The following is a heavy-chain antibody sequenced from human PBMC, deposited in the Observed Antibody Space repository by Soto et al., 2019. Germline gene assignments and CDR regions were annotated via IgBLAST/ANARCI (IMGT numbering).Heavy chain of an antibody. D-gene: IGHD5-18*01. CDR2: INAGNSDT. J-gene: IGHJ4*02. CDR1: GYTFTTFA. CDR3: ARGYGTDY. Sequence: QVQLVKSGAEVKKPGASVRVSCKASGYTFTTFAMHWVRQTPGQRPEWMGWINAGNSDTRYSPKFQGRVTITRDTSASTAYMDLHRLTSEDTAVYYCARGYGTDYWGQGTLVTVSS. V-gene: IGHV1-3*01.